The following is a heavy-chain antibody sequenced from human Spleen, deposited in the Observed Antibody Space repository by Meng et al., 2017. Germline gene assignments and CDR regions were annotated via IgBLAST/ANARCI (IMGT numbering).Heavy chain of an antibody. CDR2: MNPNRGNT. V-gene: IGHV1-8*02. Sequence: QVQLVQSGAEVKESGSSVKVSCKASGGTFSSNTINWVRQATGQGLEWMGWMNPNRGNTGYAQKFQGRVTMTMNTSISTAYMELSSLRSEDTAVYYCARYGPAGFYFDSWGQGTLVTVSS. CDR1: GGTFSSNT. CDR3: ARYGPAGFYFDS. J-gene: IGHJ4*02. D-gene: IGHD3-10*01.